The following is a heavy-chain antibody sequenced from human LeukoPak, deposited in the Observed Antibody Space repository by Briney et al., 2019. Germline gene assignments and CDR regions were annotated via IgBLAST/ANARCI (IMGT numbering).Heavy chain of an antibody. Sequence: GGSLRLSCTASGFNIEKYAMHWVLQRPGKGLEWVGVISAEGRTDHADSVRGRFTISRDNSKESLFLQMTSLRDEDTALYYCATWAFYHDLDVWGQGTTVTVSS. CDR1: GFNIEKYA. CDR3: ATWAFYHDLDV. D-gene: IGHD3-16*01. V-gene: IGHV3-43*02. CDR2: ISAEGRT. J-gene: IGHJ6*02.